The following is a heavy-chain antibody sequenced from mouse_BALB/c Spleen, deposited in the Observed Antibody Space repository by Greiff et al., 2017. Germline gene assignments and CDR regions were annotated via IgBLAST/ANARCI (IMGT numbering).Heavy chain of an antibody. J-gene: IGHJ2*01. D-gene: IGHD4-1*01. CDR2: ISSGSSTI. Sequence: EVHLVESGGGLVQPGGSRKLSCAASGFTFSSFGMHWVRQAPEKGLEWVAYISSGSSTIYYADTVKGRFTISRDNPKNTLFLQMTSLRSEDTAMYYCARKGLTGSFDYWGQGTTLTVSS. CDR3: ARKGLTGSFDY. V-gene: IGHV5-17*02. CDR1: GFTFSSFG.